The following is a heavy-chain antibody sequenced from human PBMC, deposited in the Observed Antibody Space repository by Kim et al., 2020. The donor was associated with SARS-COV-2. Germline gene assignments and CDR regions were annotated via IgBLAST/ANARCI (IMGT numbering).Heavy chain of an antibody. D-gene: IGHD3-22*01. CDR3: ARRDYSDRYGFALLFES. Sequence: GGSLRLSCAASGFIFSNYAMNWVRQTPEKGLEWVSGITGSGGQTYYADSVRGRFTISRDNSRNTLFLQMSSLRADDTGVYYCARRDYSDRYGFALLFESWGQGTLVTVSP. CDR2: ITGSGGQT. V-gene: IGHV3-23*01. CDR1: GFIFSNYA. J-gene: IGHJ4*02.